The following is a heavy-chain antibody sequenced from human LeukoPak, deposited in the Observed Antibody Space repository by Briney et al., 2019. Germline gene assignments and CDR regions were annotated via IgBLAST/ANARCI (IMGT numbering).Heavy chain of an antibody. J-gene: IGHJ3*02. D-gene: IGHD3-16*01. V-gene: IGHV3-53*01. Sequence: PGGSLRLSCAASESTFSNDWVSWVRQAPGEGLECVSLIYFGGTTYYADSVKGRFTISRDNSKNTLYLQMNSLRAEDTAVYYCARIMNPLGDAFDIWGQGTMVTVSS. CDR2: IYFGGTT. CDR3: ARIMNPLGDAFDI. CDR1: ESTFSNDW.